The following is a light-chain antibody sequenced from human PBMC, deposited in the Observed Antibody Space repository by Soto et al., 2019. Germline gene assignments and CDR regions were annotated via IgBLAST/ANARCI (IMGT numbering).Light chain of an antibody. J-gene: IGKJ5*01. CDR2: AAS. Sequence: AIQITQSPSSLSASIGDRVTITCRASQGIKNDLGWYQQKPGKAPNLLIYAASTLQSGVPSRFSGSGSGTDFTLTISCLQSEDFATYYCQQYYSFPLITFGQGTDWRL. CDR3: QQYYSFPLIT. V-gene: IGKV1-6*01. CDR1: QGIKND.